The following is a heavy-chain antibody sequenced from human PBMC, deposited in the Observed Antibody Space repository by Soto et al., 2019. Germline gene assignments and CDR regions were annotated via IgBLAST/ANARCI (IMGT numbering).Heavy chain of an antibody. V-gene: IGHV3-64D*06. Sequence: TGGSLRLACSAAGFSFSSFGMHWVRRAPGKRLEYVSAISSNGGSTFYADSVKGRFTVSRDNSNNTLYLQMSSLRDEDTAVYYCVKGLGYSDYEIDYWGQGTLVTVSS. J-gene: IGHJ4*02. D-gene: IGHD5-12*01. CDR1: GFSFSSFG. CDR2: ISSNGGST. CDR3: VKGLGYSDYEIDY.